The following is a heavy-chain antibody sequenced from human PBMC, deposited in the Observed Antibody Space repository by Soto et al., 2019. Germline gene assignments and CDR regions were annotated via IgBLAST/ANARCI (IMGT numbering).Heavy chain of an antibody. CDR2: IIPLFGTA. D-gene: IGHD6-19*01. CDR1: GGTFRTYA. J-gene: IGHJ4*02. V-gene: IGHV1-69*01. CDR3: ARPKGSYSSGYYYFDY. Sequence: QVQLVQSGAEVKQPGSSVKVSCKTSGGTFRTYAIYWVRQAPGQGLEWMGAIIPLFGTADYAQKFQGRVTITADESTSTASMELRSLRSEDTAVYYCARPKGSYSSGYYYFDYWGQGTLVTVSS.